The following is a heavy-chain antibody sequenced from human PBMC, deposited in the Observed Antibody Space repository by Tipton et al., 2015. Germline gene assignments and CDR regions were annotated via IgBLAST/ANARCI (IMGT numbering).Heavy chain of an antibody. CDR3: ASTAGVVATLDY. V-gene: IGHV4-39*01. D-gene: IGHD5-12*01. J-gene: IGHJ4*02. Sequence: LRLSCTVSGVSIASSSYYWGWIRQPPGTGLEWIGSFYFGGSIYFNPSLKSRVTISVGTSNNQFSLQLSSVTAADTAVYYCASTAGVVATLDYWGQGTLVTVSS. CDR1: GVSIASSSYY. CDR2: FYFGGSI.